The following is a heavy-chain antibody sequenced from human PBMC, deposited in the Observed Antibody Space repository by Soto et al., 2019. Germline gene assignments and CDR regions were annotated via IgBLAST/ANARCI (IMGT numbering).Heavy chain of an antibody. CDR2: IYYSGSA. Sequence: QVQLQESGPGLVKSSQTLSLTCTVSGASISSGGYYWSWVRQPPGKGLEWIGYIYYSGSATYNPSLKSRVTISVDMSENQISLNLNSVTAADTAVYYCARVSVTYADLNNWFDPWGQGTLVTVSS. D-gene: IGHD4-17*01. V-gene: IGHV4-31*03. J-gene: IGHJ5*02. CDR3: ARVSVTYADLNNWFDP. CDR1: GASISSGGYY.